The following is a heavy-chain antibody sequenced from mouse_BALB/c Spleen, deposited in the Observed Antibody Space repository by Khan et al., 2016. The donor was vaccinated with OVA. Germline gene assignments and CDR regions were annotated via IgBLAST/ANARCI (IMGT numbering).Heavy chain of an antibody. Sequence: EVQRVESGGDLVKPGGSLKLSCAASGFTFSSYSMSWVRQTPDKRLEWVASISSGGDYTYYPDSVKGRFTISRANAKNTLYLQMSDLKSEDTAMYYCADDLTGAFACWGQGTLVTVSA. CDR1: GFTFSSYS. CDR2: ISSGGDYT. J-gene: IGHJ3*01. D-gene: IGHD4-1*01. CDR3: ADDLTGAFAC. V-gene: IGHV5-6*01.